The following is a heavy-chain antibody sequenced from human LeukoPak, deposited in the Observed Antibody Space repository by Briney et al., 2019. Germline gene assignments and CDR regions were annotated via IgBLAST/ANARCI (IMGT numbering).Heavy chain of an antibody. V-gene: IGHV1-18*04. CDR1: GYTFTSYG. D-gene: IGHD2-2*01. CDR2: ISAYNGNT. J-gene: IGHJ4*02. Sequence: ASVKVSCKASGYTFTSYGISWVRQAPGQGLEWMGWISAYNGNTNYAQKLQGRGTMTTDTSTSTAYMELRSLRSDDTAVYYCARDGDIVVVPAAMLLDYWGQGTLVTVSS. CDR3: ARDGDIVVVPAAMLLDY.